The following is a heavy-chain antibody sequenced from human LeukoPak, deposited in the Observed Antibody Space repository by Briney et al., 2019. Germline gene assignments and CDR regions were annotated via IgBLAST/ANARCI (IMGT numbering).Heavy chain of an antibody. CDR2: IKPDGSEK. D-gene: IGHD1-26*01. J-gene: IGHJ6*02. V-gene: IGHV3-7*05. Sequence: GGSLRLSCAASAFTFRTYWMNWVRQAPGKGLEWVAMIKPDGSEKYYVDSVKGLFTSSRDNAKNSLYLQMSSLRAEDTAVYYCTRDASGDTNSGPRMDVWGQGTTVTVPS. CDR1: AFTFRTYW. CDR3: TRDASGDTNSGPRMDV.